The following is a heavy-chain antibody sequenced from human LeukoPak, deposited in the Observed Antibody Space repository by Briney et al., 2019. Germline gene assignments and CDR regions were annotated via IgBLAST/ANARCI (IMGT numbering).Heavy chain of an antibody. J-gene: IGHJ4*02. Sequence: PSETLSLTCTVSGGSISSGDYYWSWIRQPPGKGLEWIGYIYYSGSTNYNPSLKSRVTISVDTSKNQFSLKLSSVTAADTAVYYCARAPGGYSGYDSIIHDYWGQGTLVTVSS. CDR3: ARAPGGYSGYDSIIHDY. V-gene: IGHV4-61*08. CDR1: GGSISSGDYY. D-gene: IGHD5-12*01. CDR2: IYYSGST.